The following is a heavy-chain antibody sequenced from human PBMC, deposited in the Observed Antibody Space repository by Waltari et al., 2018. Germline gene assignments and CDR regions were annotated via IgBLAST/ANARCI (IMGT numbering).Heavy chain of an antibody. D-gene: IGHD2-15*01. CDR2: VDPEDGET. V-gene: IGHV1-69-2*01. J-gene: IGHJ4*02. Sequence: EVQLVQSGAEVKKPGATVKISCKASGYTFTDYYMHWVQQAPGKGLEWMGRVDPEDGETIYAEKFQGRFTITADTSTDTAYMELSSLRSEDTAVYYCATAYKDIVVVAPDYWGQGTLVTVSS. CDR1: GYTFTDYY. CDR3: ATAYKDIVVVAPDY.